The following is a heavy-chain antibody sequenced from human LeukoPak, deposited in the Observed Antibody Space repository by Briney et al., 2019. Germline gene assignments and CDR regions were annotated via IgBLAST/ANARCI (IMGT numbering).Heavy chain of an antibody. D-gene: IGHD1-14*01. V-gene: IGHV3-23*01. CDR3: AKPARTDAFDI. Sequence: GGSLRLSCAASGFNFSNFVMSWVRQAPGKGLEWVSTINDIGNKTYYADSVKGRFTISRDNSKNTLYLQMNSLRAEDTAVYYCAKPARTDAFDIWGQGTMVTVSS. J-gene: IGHJ3*02. CDR1: GFNFSNFV. CDR2: INDIGNKT.